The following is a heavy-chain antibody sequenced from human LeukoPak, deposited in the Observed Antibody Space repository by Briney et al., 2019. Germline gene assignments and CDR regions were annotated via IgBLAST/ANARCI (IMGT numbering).Heavy chain of an antibody. V-gene: IGHV1-2*06. CDR3: ARTHNWNYVDYFDY. CDR2: INPNSGGT. CDR1: GYTFTGYY. D-gene: IGHD1-7*01. J-gene: IGHJ4*02. Sequence: ASVKVSCKASGYTFTGYYMHWVRQAPGQGLEWMGRINPNSGGTNYAQKFQGRVTMTRDTSISTAYMELSRLRSDDTAVYYCARTHNWNYVDYFDYWGQGTLVTVSS.